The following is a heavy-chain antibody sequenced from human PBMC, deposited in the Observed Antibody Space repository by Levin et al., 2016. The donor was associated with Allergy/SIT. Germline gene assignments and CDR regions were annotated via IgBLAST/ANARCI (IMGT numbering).Heavy chain of an antibody. J-gene: IGHJ1*01. CDR2: IFSGGST. CDR3: ASRPPIAAAATGGRYFQH. V-gene: IGHV3-53*01. CDR1: GFTVSSNY. Sequence: GGSLRLSCAVSGFTVSSNYMNWVRQAPGKGLEWVSVIFSGGSTYYADSVKGRFTISRDNSKNTLYLQMNSLRAEDTAVYYCASRPPIAAAATGGRYFQHWGQGTLVTVSS. D-gene: IGHD6-13*01.